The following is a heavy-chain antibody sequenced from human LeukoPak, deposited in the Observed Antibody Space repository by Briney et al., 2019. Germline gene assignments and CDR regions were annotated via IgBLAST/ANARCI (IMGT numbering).Heavy chain of an antibody. CDR2: INQDGGTR. CDR1: GFMFSSYW. D-gene: IGHD1-26*01. V-gene: IGHV3-7*01. J-gene: IGHJ4*02. Sequence: GGSLRLSCEVSGFMFSSYWMSWVRQAPGKGLEWVGNINQDGGTRHYVGSVKGRFTTSRANSKKSLFLQMNSLRVEDTAVYYCARMSRSRRSLDYLGQGTLVSVS. CDR3: ARMSRSRRSLDY.